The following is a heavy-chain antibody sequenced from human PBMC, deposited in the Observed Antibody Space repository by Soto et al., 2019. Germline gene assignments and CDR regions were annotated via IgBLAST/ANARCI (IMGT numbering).Heavy chain of an antibody. V-gene: IGHV1-69*02. CDR3: ARVGSYSSSWTSFDP. D-gene: IGHD6-13*01. CDR2: IIPILGIA. J-gene: IGHJ5*02. Sequence: QVQLVQSGAEVKKPGSSVKVSCKASGGTFSSYTISWVRQAPGQGLEWMGRIIPILGIANYAQKFQDRVTITADKSTSTAYMELSSLRSEDTAVYYCARVGSYSSSWTSFDPWGQGTLVTVSS. CDR1: GGTFSSYT.